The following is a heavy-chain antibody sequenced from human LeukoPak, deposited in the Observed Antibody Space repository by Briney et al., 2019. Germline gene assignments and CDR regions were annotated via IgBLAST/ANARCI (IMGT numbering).Heavy chain of an antibody. V-gene: IGHV4-39*07. CDR3: ARDEGSSYPFDY. J-gene: IGHJ4*02. Sequence: PSETLSLTCTVSGGSISSSSYYWGWIRQPPGKGLEWIGSIYYSGSTYYNPSLKSRVTISVDTSKNQFSLNLSSVTAADTAVYFCARDEGSSYPFDYWGQGTLVTVSS. CDR1: GGSISSSSYY. D-gene: IGHD2-2*01. CDR2: IYYSGST.